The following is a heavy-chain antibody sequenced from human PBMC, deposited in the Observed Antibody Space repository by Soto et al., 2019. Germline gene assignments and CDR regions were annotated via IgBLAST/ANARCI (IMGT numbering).Heavy chain of an antibody. CDR3: ARDVNYYGSGSPPRWFDP. D-gene: IGHD3-10*01. V-gene: IGHV4-30-4*01. CDR2: IYYSGST. J-gene: IGHJ5*02. Sequence: SETLSLTCTVSGGSISSGDYYWSWIRQPPGKGLEWIGYIYYSGSTYYNPSLKSRVTISVVTSKNQFSLKLSSVTAADTAVYYCARDVNYYGSGSPPRWFDPWGQGTLVTVSS. CDR1: GGSISSGDYY.